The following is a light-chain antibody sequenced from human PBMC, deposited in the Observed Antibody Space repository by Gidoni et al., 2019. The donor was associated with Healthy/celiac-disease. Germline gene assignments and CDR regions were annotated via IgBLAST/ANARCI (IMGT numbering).Light chain of an antibody. Sequence: AIQMTPSPSSLSASVGDSVTIPCRASQGIRNDLGWYQQKPGKAPKRLIYAASSLQSGVPSRFSGSGSGTDFTLTISSLQPEDFATYYCLQDYNYPYTFGQGTKLEIK. CDR1: QGIRND. V-gene: IGKV1-6*01. CDR3: LQDYNYPYT. CDR2: AAS. J-gene: IGKJ2*01.